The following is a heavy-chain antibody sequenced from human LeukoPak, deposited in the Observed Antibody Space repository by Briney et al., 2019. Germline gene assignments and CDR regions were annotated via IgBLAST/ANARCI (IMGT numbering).Heavy chain of an antibody. CDR3: ARAALGDAGSPWSGYSPPGPAFDI. D-gene: IGHD3-3*01. Sequence: ASVKVSCKASGYTFTSYDINWVRQATGQGLEWMGWMNPNSGNTGYAQKFQGRVTMTRNTSISTAYMELSSLRSEDTAVYYCARAALGDAGSPWSGYSPPGPAFDIWGQGTMVTVSS. V-gene: IGHV1-8*01. CDR1: GYTFTSYD. CDR2: MNPNSGNT. J-gene: IGHJ3*02.